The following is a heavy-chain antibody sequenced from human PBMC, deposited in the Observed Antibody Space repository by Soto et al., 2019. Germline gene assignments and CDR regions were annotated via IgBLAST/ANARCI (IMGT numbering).Heavy chain of an antibody. V-gene: IGHV3-49*03. D-gene: IGHD2-2*01. CDR1: GFTFGDYA. J-gene: IGHJ4*02. CDR2: IRSNTYGGTT. CDR3: GSVASSKGDY. Sequence: EVQLVESGGGLVQPGRSLRLSCTVSGFTFGDYAMSWFRQAPGKGLEWVGFIRSNTYGGTTEYAASVKGRFSISRDDSKSIAYLQMNSLKTEDTAVYYCGSVASSKGDYWGQGTLVIVSS.